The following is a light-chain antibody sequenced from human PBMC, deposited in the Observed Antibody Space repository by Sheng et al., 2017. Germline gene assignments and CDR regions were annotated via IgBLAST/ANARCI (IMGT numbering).Light chain of an antibody. CDR3: QQYGNSPLYS. CDR1: QSVSSN. Sequence: EIVMTQSPATLSLSPGERATLSCRASQSVSSNVAWYQQKPGQAPRLLMYGASSRATGIPDRFSGSGSGTDFTLTISRLEPEDFAVYYCQQYGNSPLYSFGQGTKLEIK. J-gene: IGKJ2*03. CDR2: GAS. V-gene: IGKV3-20*01.